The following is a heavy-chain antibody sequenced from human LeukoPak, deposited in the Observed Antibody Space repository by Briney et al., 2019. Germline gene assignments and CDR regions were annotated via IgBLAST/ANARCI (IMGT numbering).Heavy chain of an antibody. J-gene: IGHJ6*03. V-gene: IGHV4-4*07. CDR2: IYTSGST. D-gene: IGHD2-2*01. Sequence: SETLSLTCTVSGGSISSYYWSWIRQPAGKGLEWIGRIYTSGSTNYNPFLKSRVTMSVDTSKNQFSLKLSSVTAADTAVYYCARAGVPAATNTYYYYYMDVWGKGTTVTVSS. CDR1: GGSISSYY. CDR3: ARAGVPAATNTYYYYYMDV.